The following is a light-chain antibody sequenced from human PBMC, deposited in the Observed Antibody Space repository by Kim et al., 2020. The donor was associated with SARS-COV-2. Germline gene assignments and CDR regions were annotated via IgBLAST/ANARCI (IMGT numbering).Light chain of an antibody. CDR2: DVS. CDR1: SSDVGGYNY. V-gene: IGLV2-11*03. J-gene: IGLJ2*01. Sequence: GQSVNISCTGTSSDVGGYNYVSWCQQHPGKAPKLMIYDVSKRPSGVPDRFSGSKSGNTASLTISGLQAEDEADYYCCSYAGSYTVVFGGGTQLTVL. CDR3: CSYAGSYTVV.